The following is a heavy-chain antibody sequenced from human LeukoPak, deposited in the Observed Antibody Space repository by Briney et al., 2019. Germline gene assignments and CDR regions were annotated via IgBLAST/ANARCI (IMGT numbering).Heavy chain of an antibody. D-gene: IGHD6-6*01. V-gene: IGHV1-24*01. CDR1: GYTLTELS. Sequence: GASVKVSCKVSGYTLTELSMHWVRQAPGKGLEWMGGFDPEDGETIYAQKFQGRVTMTEDTSTDTVYMELSSLRSEDTAVYYCATKMGQLVQYNYYGMDVWGQGTTVTVSS. CDR2: FDPEDGET. CDR3: ATKMGQLVQYNYYGMDV. J-gene: IGHJ6*02.